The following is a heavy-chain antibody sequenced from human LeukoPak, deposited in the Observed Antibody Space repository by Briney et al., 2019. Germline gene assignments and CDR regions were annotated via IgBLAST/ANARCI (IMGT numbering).Heavy chain of an antibody. CDR2: MNQDGSEK. Sequence: GGSLRLSCAASGFTGFTFSNYWMTWVRQAPGKGLEWVASMNQDGSEKYFVDSVKGRFTISRDNAKSSLYLQMSSLRAEDTAVYYCARGSADMDVWGKGTTVTISS. J-gene: IGHJ6*03. V-gene: IGHV3-7*01. CDR3: ARGSADMDV. CDR1: GFTGFTFSNYW.